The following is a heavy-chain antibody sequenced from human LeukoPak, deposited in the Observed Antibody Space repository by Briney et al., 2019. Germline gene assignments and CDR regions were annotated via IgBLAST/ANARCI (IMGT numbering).Heavy chain of an antibody. J-gene: IGHJ6*02. Sequence: SGGSLRLSCAASGFTFNSYWMTWVRHPPGKGLVWVSRSNRDGSVTNYADSVKGRFTISRDNAKNTLYLQMNSLRVEDTAVYYCARGPVGGVSYNYYHGMDVWGPGTTVTVSS. CDR2: SNRDGSVT. CDR3: ARGPVGGVSYNYYHGMDV. V-gene: IGHV3-74*01. CDR1: GFTFNSYW. D-gene: IGHD3-16*01.